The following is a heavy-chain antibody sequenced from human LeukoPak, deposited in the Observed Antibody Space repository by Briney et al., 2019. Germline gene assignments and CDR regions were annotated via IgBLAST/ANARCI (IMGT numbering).Heavy chain of an antibody. CDR3: ARDRRNYGDYYFDY. CDR2: IIPIFGTA. D-gene: IGHD4-17*01. Sequence: SVKVSCKASGYTFTSYYMHWVRQAPGQGLEWMGGIIPIFGTANYAQKFQGRVTITADESTSTAYMELSSLRSEDTAVYYCARDRRNYGDYYFDYWGQGTLVTVSS. CDR1: GYTFTSYY. V-gene: IGHV1-69*13. J-gene: IGHJ4*02.